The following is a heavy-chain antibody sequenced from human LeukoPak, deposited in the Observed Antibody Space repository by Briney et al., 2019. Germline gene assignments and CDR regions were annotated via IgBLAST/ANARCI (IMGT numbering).Heavy chain of an antibody. CDR2: ISSSSGYI. V-gene: IGHV3-21*01. Sequence: GGSLRLSCAASGFTFSSYSMNWVRQAPGKGLEWVSSISSSSGYIYYADSVKGRFTISRDNAKKPLYLQMNSLRAEDTAVYYCAREENHKVDYWDQGTLVTVSS. CDR1: GFTFSSYS. CDR3: AREENHKVDY. J-gene: IGHJ4*02. D-gene: IGHD1-14*01.